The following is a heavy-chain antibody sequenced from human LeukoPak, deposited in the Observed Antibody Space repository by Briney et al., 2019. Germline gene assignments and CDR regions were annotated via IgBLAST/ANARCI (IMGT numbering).Heavy chain of an antibody. CDR3: AKGELADFDY. J-gene: IGHJ4*02. CDR2: IRYDGSNK. CDR1: GFTFSSYG. V-gene: IGHV3-30*02. Sequence: GGSLRLSCAASGFTFSSYGMHWVRQAPGKGMEWVAFIRYDGSNKYYADSVKGRFTICRDNCNNSVYMQMNRLRAEDTAVYYCAKGELADFDYWGQGTLVTVSS. D-gene: IGHD1-26*01.